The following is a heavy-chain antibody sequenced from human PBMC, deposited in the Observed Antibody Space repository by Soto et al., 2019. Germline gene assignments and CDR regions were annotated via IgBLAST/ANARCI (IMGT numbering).Heavy chain of an antibody. CDR1: GFTFSSYG. J-gene: IGHJ6*04. CDR2: ISNDGSIQ. CDR3: AKDRRDSRGTCSRCFGRDA. D-gene: IGHD4-4*01. V-gene: IGHV3-30*18. Sequence: QVQLMESGGSVLQPGRSLRLSCAASGFTFSSYGMHWVRQAPGKGLEWVTIISNDGSIQYYGDSVKGRFTVSRDNSKNTLFLEMTSLTAEDTVTYYCAKDRRDSRGTCSRCFGRDAGAKGTTVTVSS.